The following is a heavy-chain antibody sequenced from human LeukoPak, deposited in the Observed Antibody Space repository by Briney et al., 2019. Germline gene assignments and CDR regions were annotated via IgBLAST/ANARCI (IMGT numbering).Heavy chain of an antibody. CDR2: ISSSGSTI. V-gene: IGHV3-48*03. D-gene: IGHD3-10*01. CDR3: ARFITYYYGSGSYSPYYFDY. Sequence: GGSLRLSCAASGFTFSSYEMNWVRQAPGKGLEWVSYISSSGSTIYYADSVKGQFTISRDNAKNSLYLQMNSLRAEDTAVYYCARFITYYYGSGSYSPYYFDYWGQGTLVTVSS. CDR1: GFTFSSYE. J-gene: IGHJ4*02.